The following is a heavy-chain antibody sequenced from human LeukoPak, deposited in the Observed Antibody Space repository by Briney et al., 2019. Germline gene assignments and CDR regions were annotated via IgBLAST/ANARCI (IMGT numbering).Heavy chain of an antibody. D-gene: IGHD3-3*01. CDR1: GGSISSGGYY. Sequence: SQTLSLTCTVSGGSISSGGYYWSWVSQHPGKGLEWIGYIHYSGSTYYNPSLKSRVTISVDTSKNQFSLKLSSVAAADTAVYYCARDHDGYWYFDLWGRGTLVTVSS. V-gene: IGHV4-31*03. CDR2: IHYSGST. CDR3: ARDHDGYWYFDL. J-gene: IGHJ2*01.